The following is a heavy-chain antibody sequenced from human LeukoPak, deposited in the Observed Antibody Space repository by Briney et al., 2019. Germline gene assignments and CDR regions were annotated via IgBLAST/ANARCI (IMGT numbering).Heavy chain of an antibody. CDR1: GYAFSSYG. J-gene: IGHJ4*02. CDR3: ARDWHSVSSTREIYFDY. V-gene: IGHV1-18*01. CDR2: ISGYKCNT. Sequence: SVPVSCKASGYAFSSYGISWVRQAPGQGLEWMGWISGYKCNTNYEHKLQGRVNMTTDTSKTTAYMELRSLRCDDTAVYYCARDWHSVSSTREIYFDYWGRETLVPVLS. D-gene: IGHD5/OR15-5a*01.